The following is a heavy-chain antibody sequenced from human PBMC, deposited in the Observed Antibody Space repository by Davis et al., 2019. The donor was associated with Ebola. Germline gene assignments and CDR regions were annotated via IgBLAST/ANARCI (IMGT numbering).Heavy chain of an antibody. V-gene: IGHV4-39*01. D-gene: IGHD6-13*01. CDR3: GRHVRQHLDSWFDP. J-gene: IGHJ5*02. CDR2: VSYSGNT. Sequence: SETLSLTCTVSGGSIISSSYYWGWIRQPPGKGLEWIGSVSYSGNTYYNPSLTSRLTVSVDTSNSQFSLKFSSVTAADTAVYYCGRHVRQHLDSWFDPWGHGTQVTVSS. CDR1: GGSIISSSYY.